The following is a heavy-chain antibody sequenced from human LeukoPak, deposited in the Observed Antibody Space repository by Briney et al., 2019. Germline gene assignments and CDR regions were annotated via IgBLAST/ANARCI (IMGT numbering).Heavy chain of an antibody. Sequence: GSSVKVSCKASGGTFSSYAISWVRQAPGQGLEWMGGIIPIFGTANYAQKFQGRVTITADKSTSTAYMELSSLRSEDTAVYYCARDLRAARVSFDPWGQGTLVTVSS. D-gene: IGHD6-6*01. CDR2: IIPIFGTA. J-gene: IGHJ5*02. CDR1: GGTFSSYA. V-gene: IGHV1-69*06. CDR3: ARDLRAARVSFDP.